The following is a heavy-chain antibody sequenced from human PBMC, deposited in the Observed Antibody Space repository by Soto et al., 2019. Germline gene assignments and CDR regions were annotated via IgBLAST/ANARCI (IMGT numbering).Heavy chain of an antibody. CDR3: ARLYSGYDLSVDY. Sequence: SETLSLTCTVSGGSISSYYWSWIRQPPGKGLEWIGYIYYSGSTNYNPSLKSRVTISVDTSKNQFSLKLSSVTAADTAVYYCARLYSGYDLSVDYWGQGTLVTVSS. CDR1: GGSISSYY. V-gene: IGHV4-59*08. CDR2: IYYSGST. J-gene: IGHJ4*02. D-gene: IGHD5-12*01.